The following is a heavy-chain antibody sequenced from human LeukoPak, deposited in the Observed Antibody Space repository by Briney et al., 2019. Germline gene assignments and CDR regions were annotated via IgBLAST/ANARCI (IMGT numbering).Heavy chain of an antibody. J-gene: IGHJ6*02. CDR1: GFTFDDYA. D-gene: IGHD3-10*01. CDR3: AKDISYGSGFYGMDV. CDR2: ISGDGGST. Sequence: GGSLRLSCAASGFTFDDYAMHWVRQAPGKGLEWVSLISGDGGSTYYADSVKGRFTISRDNSKNSLYQQMNSLRTEDTALHYCAKDISYGSGFYGMDVWGQGTTVTVSS. V-gene: IGHV3-43*02.